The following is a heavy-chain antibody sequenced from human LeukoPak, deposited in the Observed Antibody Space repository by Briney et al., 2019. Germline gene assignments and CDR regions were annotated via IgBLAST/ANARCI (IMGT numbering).Heavy chain of an antibody. CDR1: GYTFTTYG. Sequence: GASVKVSCRASGYTFTTYGISWVRQAPGQGLEWMGRISAYNGNTNYAQKFQGRVTMTTDTSTSTAYMELRSLRSDDTAVYYCARDTATVTTPLDYWGQGTLVTVSS. V-gene: IGHV1-18*01. CDR3: ARDTATVTTPLDY. CDR2: ISAYNGNT. D-gene: IGHD4-17*01. J-gene: IGHJ4*02.